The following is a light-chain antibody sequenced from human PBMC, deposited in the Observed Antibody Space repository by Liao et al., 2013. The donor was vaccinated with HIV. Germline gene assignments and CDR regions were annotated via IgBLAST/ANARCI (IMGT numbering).Light chain of an antibody. CDR3: QTWDRTTYV. V-gene: IGLV3-21*01. CDR1: SIGGYT. Sequence: SYELTQPPSVSVAPGETARITCGGSSIGGYTVNWYQQRPGQAPVLVIYHDRVRPSGIPERFSGSNSGNTATLTISGTQAMDEADYYCQTWDRTTYVFGSGTKVTVL. J-gene: IGLJ1*01. CDR2: HDR.